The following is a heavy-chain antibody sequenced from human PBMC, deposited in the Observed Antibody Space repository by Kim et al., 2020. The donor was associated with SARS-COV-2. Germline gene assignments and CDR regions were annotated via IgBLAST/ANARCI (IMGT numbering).Heavy chain of an antibody. Sequence: SETLSLTCTVSGGSVSSGSYYWSWIRQPPGKGLEWIGYIYYSGSTNYNPSLKSRVTISVDTSKNQFSLKLSSVTAADTAVYYCARDRDGYNLSYYGMDV. CDR3: ARDRDGYNLSYYGMDV. CDR2: IYYSGST. CDR1: GGSVSSGSYY. V-gene: IGHV4-61*01. J-gene: IGHJ6*01. D-gene: IGHD5-12*01.